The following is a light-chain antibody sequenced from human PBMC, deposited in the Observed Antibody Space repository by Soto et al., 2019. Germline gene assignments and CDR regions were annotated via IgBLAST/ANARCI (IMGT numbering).Light chain of an antibody. CDR2: GKN. CDR1: SSNIGAGYD. V-gene: IGLV1-40*01. J-gene: IGLJ3*02. CDR3: QSYDSSLNWV. Sequence: QPVLTQPPSVSGAPGQRVTISCTGSSSNIGAGYDVHWYQQLPGTAPRLLIYGKNFRPSGVPDRFSGSKSGTSASLAIVGLQAEDEADYYCQSYDSSLNWVFGGGTKLTVL.